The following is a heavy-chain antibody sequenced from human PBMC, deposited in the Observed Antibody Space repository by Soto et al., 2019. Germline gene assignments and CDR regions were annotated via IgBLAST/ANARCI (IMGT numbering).Heavy chain of an antibody. CDR2: INHSGST. CDR3: ARGQGIVVVVAATTVPYNWFDP. Sequence: PSETLSLTCAVYGGSFSGYYWSWIRQPPGKGLEWIGEINHSGSTNYNPSLKSRVTISVDTSKNQFSLKLSSVTAADTAVYYCARGQGIVVVVAATTVPYNWFDPWGQGTLVTVSS. CDR1: GGSFSGYY. D-gene: IGHD2-15*01. V-gene: IGHV4-34*01. J-gene: IGHJ5*02.